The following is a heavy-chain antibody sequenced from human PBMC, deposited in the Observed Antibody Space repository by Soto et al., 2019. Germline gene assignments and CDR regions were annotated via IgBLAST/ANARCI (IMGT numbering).Heavy chain of an antibody. CDR1: GYIFTVYF. Sequence: QVQLVQSGAEVKKPGASVKVSCQTSGYIFTVYFIHWVRQAPGQGLEWMGWINPNGGGTHYAQKFQGRVLMTMDTSIDTVYMDVSGLRSDDTAVYFCARGPVVIYSQFDFLGQLTLVNVSS. J-gene: IGHJ4*02. CDR3: ARGPVVIYSQFDF. CDR2: INPNGGGT. D-gene: IGHD3-22*01. V-gene: IGHV1-2*02.